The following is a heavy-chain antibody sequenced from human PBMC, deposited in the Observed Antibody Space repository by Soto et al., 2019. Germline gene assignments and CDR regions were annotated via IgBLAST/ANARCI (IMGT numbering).Heavy chain of an antibody. CDR2: INPNSGGT. V-gene: IGHV1-2*04. CDR1: GCTFIGYY. Sequence: ASVKVSCKASGCTFIGYYIHWVRQAPGQGLEWMGWINPNSGGTNYAQNFQGWVTMTRDTSISTAYMELSSLRSEDTAVYYCAADPYCISTSCYPPYYYYGMDVWGQGTTVTVSS. D-gene: IGHD2-2*01. CDR3: AADPYCISTSCYPPYYYYGMDV. J-gene: IGHJ6*02.